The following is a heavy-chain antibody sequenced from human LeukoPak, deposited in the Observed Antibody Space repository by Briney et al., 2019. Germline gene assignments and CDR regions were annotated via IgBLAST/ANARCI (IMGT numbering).Heavy chain of an antibody. D-gene: IGHD3-10*01. CDR3: ARDCSPGSRDYCYMDV. CDR2: IYYSGSI. V-gene: IGHV4-59*01. CDR1: GGSLSSYY. J-gene: IGHJ6*03. Sequence: PSETLSLTCTVSGGSLSSYYSSWIRQRPGRGREWMGYIYYSGSINYNPSLQSRVTISVDTSKNHFPLNTSSVTAADPAVDYFARDCSPGSRDYCYMDVWGKGTTVPVSS.